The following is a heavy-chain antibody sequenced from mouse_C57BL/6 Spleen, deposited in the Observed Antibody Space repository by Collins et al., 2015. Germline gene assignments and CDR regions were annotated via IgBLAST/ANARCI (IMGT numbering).Heavy chain of an antibody. V-gene: IGHV1-69*01. CDR2: IDPSDSYT. D-gene: IGHD4-1*01. J-gene: IGHJ2*01. Sequence: QVQLQQPGAELVMPGASVKLSCKASGYTFTSYWMHWVKQRPGQGLEWIGEIDPSDSYTNYNQKFKGKSTLTVDKSSSTAYMQLSSLTSEDSAVYYCAKELTGTRGFDYWGQGTTLTASS. CDR1: GYTFTSYW. CDR3: AKELTGTRGFDY.